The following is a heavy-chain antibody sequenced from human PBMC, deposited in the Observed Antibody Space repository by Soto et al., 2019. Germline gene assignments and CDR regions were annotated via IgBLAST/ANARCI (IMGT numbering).Heavy chain of an antibody. Sequence: QVQLVQSGAEVKKPGASVKVSCKASGYTFASYAISWMLQAPVQGLEWMGWISAYNGNTNYAQKLQCRVTMTTDTSTSTAYMELRSLRSDDTDVYYCARDPPPPDYWGQGTLVTVSS. J-gene: IGHJ4*02. CDR1: GYTFASYA. CDR2: ISAYNGNT. CDR3: ARDPPPPDY. V-gene: IGHV1-18*01.